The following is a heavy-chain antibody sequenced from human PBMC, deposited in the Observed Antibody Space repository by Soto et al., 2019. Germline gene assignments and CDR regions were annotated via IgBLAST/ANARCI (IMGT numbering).Heavy chain of an antibody. V-gene: IGHV4-39*01. J-gene: IGHJ4*02. Sequence: SETLSLTCTVSGGSISSGSYYWGWIRQPPGKGLEWIGSIYYSGSTYYNPSLKSRVTISVDTSKNQFSLKLSSVTAADTAVYYCASLPYYGSGTFDYWGQGTLVTVSS. D-gene: IGHD3-10*01. CDR2: IYYSGST. CDR1: GGSISSGSYY. CDR3: ASLPYYGSGTFDY.